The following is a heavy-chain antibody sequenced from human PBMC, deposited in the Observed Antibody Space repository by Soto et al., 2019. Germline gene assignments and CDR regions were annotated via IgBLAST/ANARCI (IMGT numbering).Heavy chain of an antibody. J-gene: IGHJ6*03. V-gene: IGHV4-59*01. CDR3: ARGGVVGQYCSSTSCRVISYYYYMDV. CDR2: IYYSGST. Sequence: SETLSLTCTVSGGSISSYYWSWIRQPPGKGLEWIGYIYYSGSTNYNPSLKSRVTISVDTSKNQFSLKLSSVTAADTAVYYCARGGVVGQYCSSTSCRVISYYYYMDVWGKGTTVTVSS. D-gene: IGHD2-2*01. CDR1: GGSISSYY.